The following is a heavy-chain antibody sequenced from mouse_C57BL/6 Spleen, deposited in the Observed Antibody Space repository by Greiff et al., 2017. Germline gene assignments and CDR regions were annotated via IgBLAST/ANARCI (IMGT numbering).Heavy chain of an antibody. J-gene: IGHJ2*01. D-gene: IGHD2-5*01. CDR3: ARRSNYAYYFDY. CDR2: IYPGSGNT. Sequence: VQLQQSGAELVRPGASVKLSCKASGYTFTDYYINWVKQRPGQGLEWIARIYPGSGNTYYNEKFKGKATLTAEKSSSTAYMQLSSLTSEDSAVYFCARRSNYAYYFDYWGQGTTLTVSS. CDR1: GYTFTDYY. V-gene: IGHV1-76*01.